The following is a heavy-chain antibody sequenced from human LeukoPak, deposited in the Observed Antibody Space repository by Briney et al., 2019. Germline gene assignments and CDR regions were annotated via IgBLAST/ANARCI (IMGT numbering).Heavy chain of an antibody. D-gene: IGHD2-2*01. CDR2: MNPNIGNT. CDR3: ASVVVVPALADDAFDI. CDR1: GYTFTSYV. J-gene: IGHJ3*02. V-gene: IGHV1-8*01. Sequence: ASVKVSCKASGYTFTSYVISWVRQATGQGLEWMGWMNPNIGNTGYAQKLQGRVTMTRNTSISTAYMEMSSLRSEDTAVYYCASVVVVPALADDAFDIWGQGTMVTVSS.